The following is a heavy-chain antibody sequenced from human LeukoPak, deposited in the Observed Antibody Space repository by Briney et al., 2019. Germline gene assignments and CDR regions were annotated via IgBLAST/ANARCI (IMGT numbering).Heavy chain of an antibody. CDR1: GLTFSSYA. CDR2: ISGSGGST. D-gene: IGHD6-13*01. J-gene: IGHJ4*02. V-gene: IGHV3-23*01. CDR3: AKDSSSYFNYFDY. Sequence: PGGSLRLSCAASGLTFSSYAMSWVRQAPGKGLEWVSAISGSGGSTYYADSVKGRFTISRDNSKNTLYLQMNSLRAEDTAVYYCAKDSSSYFNYFDYWGQGTLVTVSS.